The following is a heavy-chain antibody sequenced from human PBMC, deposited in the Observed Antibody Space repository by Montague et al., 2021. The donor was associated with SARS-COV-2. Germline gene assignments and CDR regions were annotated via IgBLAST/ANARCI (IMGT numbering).Heavy chain of an antibody. CDR3: ARRPGASYYVFWSGGFDI. CDR2: IHYSGST. J-gene: IGHJ3*02. Sequence: SETLSLTCTVSGGSVNSGSYSWDWIRQPPGKGLEWIGSIHYSGSTSYNPSLKSRVTISIDTSKNHFSLRVNSVTAADSAVYFRARRPGASYYVFWSGGFDIWGQGTMVTVS. CDR1: GGSVNSGSYS. V-gene: IGHV4-39*01. D-gene: IGHD3-3*01.